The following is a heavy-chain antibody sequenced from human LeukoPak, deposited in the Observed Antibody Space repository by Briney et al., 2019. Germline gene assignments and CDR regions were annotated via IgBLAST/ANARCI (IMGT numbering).Heavy chain of an antibody. CDR2: IIPIFDTA. CDR1: GCTFSHYA. J-gene: IGHJ5*02. Sequence: GASVNVSCKPSGCTFSHYAFSWLREAPRQGLEWMGGIIPIFDTANYAQKYQGRVTITADKSASTAYMGLSSLRSEDTAVYYCARAPINPINWFDPWGQGTLVTVSS. CDR3: ARAPINPINWFDP. V-gene: IGHV1-69*06.